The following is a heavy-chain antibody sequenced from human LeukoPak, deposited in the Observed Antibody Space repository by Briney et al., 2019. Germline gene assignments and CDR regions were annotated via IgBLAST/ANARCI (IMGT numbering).Heavy chain of an antibody. Sequence: ASVKVSCKASGYTFTGYYMHWVRQAPGQGLEWMGWINPNSGGTNYAQKFQGRVTMTRDTSISTAYMELSRLRSDDTAVYYCARVGDGYNPHFDYWGQGTLVAVSS. CDR2: INPNSGGT. CDR3: ARVGDGYNPHFDY. J-gene: IGHJ4*02. CDR1: GYTFTGYY. V-gene: IGHV1-2*02. D-gene: IGHD5-24*01.